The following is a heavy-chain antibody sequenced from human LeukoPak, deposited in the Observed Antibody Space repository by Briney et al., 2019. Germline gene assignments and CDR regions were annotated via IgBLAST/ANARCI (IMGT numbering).Heavy chain of an antibody. J-gene: IGHJ5*02. CDR3: AKAPYSSSWYGWFDP. Sequence: PGGSLRLSCVVSGFTFKNFDMNWVRQAPGKGLEWVSAISGSGGSTYYADSVKGRFTISRDNSKNTLYLQMNSLRAEDTAVYYCAKAPYSSSWYGWFDPWGQGTLVTVSS. CDR1: GFTFKNFD. D-gene: IGHD6-13*01. CDR2: ISGSGGST. V-gene: IGHV3-23*01.